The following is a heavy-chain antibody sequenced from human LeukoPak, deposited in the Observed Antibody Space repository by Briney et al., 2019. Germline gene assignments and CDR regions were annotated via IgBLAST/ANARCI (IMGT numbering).Heavy chain of an antibody. CDR1: GFTFSNAW. Sequence: GGSLRLSCAASGFTFSNAWMGWVRQAPGKGLEWVAVISYDGSNKYYADSVKGRFTISRDNSKNTLYLQMNSLRSEDTAVYYCATRPGGSSWYLEYYFDYWGQGTLVTVSS. V-gene: IGHV3-30-3*01. CDR2: ISYDGSNK. CDR3: ATRPGGSSWYLEYYFDY. D-gene: IGHD6-13*01. J-gene: IGHJ4*02.